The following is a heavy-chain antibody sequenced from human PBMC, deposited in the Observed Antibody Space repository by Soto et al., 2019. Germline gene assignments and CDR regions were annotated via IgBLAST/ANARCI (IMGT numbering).Heavy chain of an antibody. CDR1: GGTFNSDT. J-gene: IGHJ5*01. CDR2: INSILGIS. Sequence: HVQLVQSWAEVKEPGSSVKVSCKASGGTFNSDTINWVRQAPGQGLEWMGRINSILGISNYAQKFQGRIAITADKSTNSGYMELSSLRSEDTAVYYCARGPVRGMGGDSWGQGTLVTVSS. CDR3: ARGPVRGMGGDS. D-gene: IGHD3-16*01. V-gene: IGHV1-69*02.